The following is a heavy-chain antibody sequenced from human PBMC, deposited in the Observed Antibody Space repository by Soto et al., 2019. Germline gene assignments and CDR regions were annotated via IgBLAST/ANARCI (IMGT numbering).Heavy chain of an antibody. CDR2: ISGSGGST. J-gene: IGHJ3*02. V-gene: IGHV3-23*01. CDR3: AKTGSMGTFDI. D-gene: IGHD7-27*01. CDR1: GFTFSSYA. Sequence: GESLKISCAASGFTFSSYAMSWVRQAPGKGLELVSAISGSGGSTYYADSVKGRYTISRDNSKNTLYLQMNSLRTEDTAVYYCAKTGSMGTFDIWGQGTMVTVSS.